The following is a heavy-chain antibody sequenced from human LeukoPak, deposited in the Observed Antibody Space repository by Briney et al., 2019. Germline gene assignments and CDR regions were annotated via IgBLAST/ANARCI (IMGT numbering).Heavy chain of an antibody. J-gene: IGHJ4*02. CDR2: INHSGST. CDR3: ARGQYVLDY. V-gene: IGHV4-34*01. D-gene: IGHD2-8*01. CDR1: GGTFSGYY. Sequence: ASETLSLTCAASGGTFSGYYRRWIRQPPGKGLEWIGEINHSGSTNYNPSLKSRVTISVGTSKNQFSLKRSSVTAADTAVYYCARGQYVLDYWGQGTLVTVSS.